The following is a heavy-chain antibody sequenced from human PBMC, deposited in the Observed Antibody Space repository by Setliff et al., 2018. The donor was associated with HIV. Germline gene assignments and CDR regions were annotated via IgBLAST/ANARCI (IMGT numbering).Heavy chain of an antibody. CDR1: GFTFSNYD. CDR3: ASFPTITASQDVFDI. CDR2: ISSRGGSV. D-gene: IGHD4-4*01. V-gene: IGHV3-21*01. J-gene: IGHJ3*02. Sequence: GGSLRLSCAASGFTFSNYDMNWVRQAPGKGLEWVSSISSRGGSVYYADSVRGRFTVSRDNAKNSLYLQMISLRVEDTAIYYCASFPTITASQDVFDIWGHGTMVTVSS.